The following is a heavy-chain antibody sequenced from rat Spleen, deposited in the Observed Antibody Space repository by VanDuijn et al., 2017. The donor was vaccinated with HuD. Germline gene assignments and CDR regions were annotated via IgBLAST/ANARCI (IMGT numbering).Heavy chain of an antibody. CDR3: ARDRGDYSGLEY. J-gene: IGHJ2*01. D-gene: IGHD1-1*01. CDR2: IWRNGNT. CDR1: GVSLSSYG. Sequence: QVQLKESGPGLVQPSQTLSLTCTVSGVSLSSYGIIWVRQPPGKGLEWMGIIWRNGNTDYNSALKSRLSINRDTSKSQVFLKMNSLQTDDTATYYCARDRGDYSGLEYWGQGVMVTVSS. V-gene: IGHV2-52*01.